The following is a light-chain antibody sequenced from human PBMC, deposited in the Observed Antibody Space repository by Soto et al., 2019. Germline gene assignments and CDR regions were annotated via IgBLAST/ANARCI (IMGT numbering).Light chain of an antibody. Sequence: QSVLTQPPSASGTPGQRVTIPCSGSSSNIGSNTVNWYQQLPGTAPKLLIYSNNQRPSGVPDRFSGSKSGTSASLAISGLQSEDEADYYCAAWDDSLNGHVFGTGTKVT. V-gene: IGLV1-44*01. CDR2: SNN. CDR3: AAWDDSLNGHV. CDR1: SSNIGSNT. J-gene: IGLJ1*01.